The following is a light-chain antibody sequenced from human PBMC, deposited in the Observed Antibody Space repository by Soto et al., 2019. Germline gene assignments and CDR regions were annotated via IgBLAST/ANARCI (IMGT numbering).Light chain of an antibody. CDR2: GNI. V-gene: IGLV1-40*01. J-gene: IGLJ1*01. CDR1: SSNIGAGYD. CDR3: ISYTVSRSYV. Sequence: QSVLTQPPSVSGAPGQRVTISCTGSSSNIGAGYDVHWYQQRPGTAPKLLIFGNINRPSGVPDRFSGSKSGTSASLAITGLQAEDEGDYYCISYTVSRSYVFGTGTQLTVL.